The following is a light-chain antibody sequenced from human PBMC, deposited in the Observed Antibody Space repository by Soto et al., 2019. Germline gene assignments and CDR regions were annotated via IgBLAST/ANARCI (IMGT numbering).Light chain of an antibody. J-gene: IGKJ1*01. V-gene: IGKV3-15*01. CDR1: QSVSSN. Sequence: MTQSPSTLSASVGDRVTITCRASQSVSSNLAWYQQKPGQAPRLLIYGASTRATGIPARFSGSGSGTEFTLTISSLQSEDFAVYYCQQYNNWPSWTFGQGTKVDIK. CDR2: GAS. CDR3: QQYNNWPSWT.